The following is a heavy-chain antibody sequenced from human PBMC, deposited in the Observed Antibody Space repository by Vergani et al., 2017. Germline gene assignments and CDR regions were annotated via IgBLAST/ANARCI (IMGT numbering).Heavy chain of an antibody. Sequence: QVQLVQSGAEVKKPGASVKVSCKASGYTFTSYGISWVRQAPGQGLEWMGWISAYNGNTNYAQKLQGRVTMTTDTSTSTAYMELRSLRSDDTAVYYCASDWVSGSSAMVSDDAFDIWGQGTMVTVSS. D-gene: IGHD6-19*01. CDR3: ASDWVSGSSAMVSDDAFDI. CDR2: ISAYNGNT. CDR1: GYTFTSYG. J-gene: IGHJ3*02. V-gene: IGHV1-18*04.